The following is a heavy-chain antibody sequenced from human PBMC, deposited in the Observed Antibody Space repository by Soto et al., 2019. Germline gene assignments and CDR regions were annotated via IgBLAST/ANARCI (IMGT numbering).Heavy chain of an antibody. V-gene: IGHV4-59*08. CDR3: ARRYCSSTSCYPTRFDP. CDR2: IYYSGST. D-gene: IGHD2-2*01. J-gene: IGHJ5*02. CDR1: GGSISSYY. Sequence: QVQLQESGPGLVKPSETLSLTCTVSGGSISSYYWSWIRQPPGKGLEWIGYIYYSGSTNYNPSLKSRVTISVDTSKNRFSLKLSSVTAADTAVYYCARRYCSSTSCYPTRFDPWGQGTLVTVSS.